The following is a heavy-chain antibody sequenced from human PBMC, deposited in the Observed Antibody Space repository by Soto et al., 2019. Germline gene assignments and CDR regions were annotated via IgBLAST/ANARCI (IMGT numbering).Heavy chain of an antibody. CDR3: ARLSRASFALDV. CDR1: GYSFAGYW. J-gene: IGHJ6*02. CDR2: IDPSDSQT. V-gene: IGHV5-10-1*01. D-gene: IGHD3-16*01. Sequence: RGESLKISCKGSGYSFAGYWITWVRQKPGKGLEWMGRIDPSDSQTYYSPSFRGHVTISATKSITTVFLQWSSLKASDSAVYYCARLSRASFALDVWGQGTTVTVSS.